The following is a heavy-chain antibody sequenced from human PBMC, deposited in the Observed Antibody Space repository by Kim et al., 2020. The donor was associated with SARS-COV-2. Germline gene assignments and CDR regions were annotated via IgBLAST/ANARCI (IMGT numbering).Heavy chain of an antibody. Sequence: GSLRLSCAASGFTFSSYAMSWVRQAPGKGLEWVSAISGSGGSTYYADSVKGRFTISRDNSKNTLYLQMNSLRAEDTAVYYCAKDHPTVVVVAATHDEYFQHWGQGTLVTVSS. J-gene: IGHJ1*01. CDR2: ISGSGGST. V-gene: IGHV3-23*01. CDR3: AKDHPTVVVVAATHDEYFQH. D-gene: IGHD2-15*01. CDR1: GFTFSSYA.